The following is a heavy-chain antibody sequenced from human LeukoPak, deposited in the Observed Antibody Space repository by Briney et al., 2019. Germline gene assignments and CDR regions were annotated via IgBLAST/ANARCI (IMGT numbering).Heavy chain of an antibody. V-gene: IGHV1-69*13. CDR2: IIPVFGTA. J-gene: IGHJ3*02. CDR1: GGTFSSYA. Sequence: AASVKVSCKASGGTFSSYAISWVRQAPAPGLEGMGGIIPVFGTANYAQKFQGRVTITADESTSTAYMELSSLRSEDTAAYYCARDRVLGLGIDNAFDIWGHGTMVTVSS. D-gene: IGHD7-27*01. CDR3: ARDRVLGLGIDNAFDI.